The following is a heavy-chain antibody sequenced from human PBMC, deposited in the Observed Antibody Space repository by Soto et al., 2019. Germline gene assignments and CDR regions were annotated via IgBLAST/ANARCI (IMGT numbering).Heavy chain of an antibody. D-gene: IGHD6-19*01. Sequence: GSLRLSCAASGFTVSSNYMSWVRQAPGKGLEWVSVIYSGGSTYYADSVKGRFTISRHNSKNTLYLQMNSLRAEDTAVYYCARELPSSGWSSWYYYGMDVWGQGTTDTVSS. J-gene: IGHJ6*02. V-gene: IGHV3-53*04. CDR2: IYSGGST. CDR1: GFTVSSNY. CDR3: ARELPSSGWSSWYYYGMDV.